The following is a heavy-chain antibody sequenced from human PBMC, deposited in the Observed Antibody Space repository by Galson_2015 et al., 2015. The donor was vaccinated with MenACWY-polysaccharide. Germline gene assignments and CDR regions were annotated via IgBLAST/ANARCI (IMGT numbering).Heavy chain of an antibody. J-gene: IGHJ4*02. V-gene: IGHV3-30*18. CDR2: ISYDGSNK. CDR3: AEGGGYRDLDY. Sequence: SLRLSCAASGFTFSSYGMHWVRQAPGKGLEWVAVISYDGSNKYYADSVKGRFTISRDNSKNTLYLQMNSLRTEDTAVYHCAEGGGYRDLDYWGQGTLVTVSS. D-gene: IGHD3-22*01. CDR1: GFTFSSYG.